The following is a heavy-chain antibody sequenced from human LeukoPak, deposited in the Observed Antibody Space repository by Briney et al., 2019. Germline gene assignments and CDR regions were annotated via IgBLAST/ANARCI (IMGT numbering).Heavy chain of an antibody. Sequence: ASVKVSCKASGYRFTGYYMHWVRQAPGQGLEWMGWINPNSGGTNYAQKFQGRVTMTSDTSISTVYMELSRLRSDDTAVYYCARGPDYYESPYFQHWGQGTLVTVSS. CDR1: GYRFTGYY. D-gene: IGHD3-22*01. V-gene: IGHV1-2*02. CDR3: ARGPDYYESPYFQH. J-gene: IGHJ1*01. CDR2: INPNSGGT.